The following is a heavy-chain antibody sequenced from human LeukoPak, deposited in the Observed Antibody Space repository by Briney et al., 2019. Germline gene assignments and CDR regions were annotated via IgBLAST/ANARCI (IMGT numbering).Heavy chain of an antibody. D-gene: IGHD6-25*01. J-gene: IGHJ4*02. V-gene: IGHV4-59*08. CDR3: ARRRGYEYFDY. Sequence: SETLSLTCTVSGGSISSYYWRWLRQPPGKGLEWIGYIYYSGSTNYNPSLKSRVTISVDTSKNQFSLKLSSVTAADTAVYYCARRRGYEYFDYWGQGTLVTVSS. CDR1: GGSISSYY. CDR2: IYYSGST.